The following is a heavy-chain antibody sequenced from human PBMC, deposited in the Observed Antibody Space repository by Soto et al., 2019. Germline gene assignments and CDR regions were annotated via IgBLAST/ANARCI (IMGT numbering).Heavy chain of an antibody. CDR2: IYYSGST. V-gene: IGHV4-61*01. CDR3: ARDGGIAVAFDY. D-gene: IGHD6-19*01. CDR1: GGSVSSGSYY. Sequence: QVQLQESGPGLVKPSETLSLTCTVSGGSVSSGSYYWSWIRQPPGKGLEWIGYIYYSGSTNYNPSRKSRGTISVDTSKNQFSLKLSSVTAADTAVYYCARDGGIAVAFDYWGQGTLVTVSS. J-gene: IGHJ4*02.